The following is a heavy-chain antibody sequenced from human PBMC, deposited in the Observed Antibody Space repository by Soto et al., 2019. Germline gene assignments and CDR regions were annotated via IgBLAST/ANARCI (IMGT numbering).Heavy chain of an antibody. Sequence: EVQVLESGGGLVQPGGSLRLSCEGSGFTVSSHAMTWIRQAPGKGPEWVSTITADGGTYYADSVKGRFAMSRDTSESTLYLQMNSLVAGDTTAYYCAPHVSCSGGSCQYDAFAIRGQGTMVTVSS. D-gene: IGHD2-15*01. J-gene: IGHJ3*02. CDR3: APHVSCSGGSCQYDAFAI. CDR1: GFTVSSHA. CDR2: ITADGGT. V-gene: IGHV3-23*01.